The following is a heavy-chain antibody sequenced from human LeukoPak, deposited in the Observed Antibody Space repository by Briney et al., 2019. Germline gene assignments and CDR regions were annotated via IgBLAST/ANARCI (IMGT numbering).Heavy chain of an antibody. D-gene: IGHD3-22*01. V-gene: IGHV4-30-2*01. CDR3: ARGPITMIVVDQFDY. CDR2: IYHSGST. J-gene: IGHJ4*02. Sequence: SQTLSLTCAVSGGSISSGGYSWSWIRQPPGKGLEWIGYIYHSGSTYYNPSLKSRVTISVDRSKNQFSLKLRSVTAADTAVYYCARGPITMIVVDQFDYWGQGTLVTVSS. CDR1: GGSISSGGYS.